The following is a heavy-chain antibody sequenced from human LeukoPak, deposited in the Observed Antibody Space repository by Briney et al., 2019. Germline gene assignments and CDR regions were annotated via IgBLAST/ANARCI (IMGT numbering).Heavy chain of an antibody. D-gene: IGHD6-13*01. Sequence: SGPTLVKPTQTLTLTCTLSGFSLSPSGVGVGWIRQPPGKALEWLALIYCDDDKRYSPSLNSRLTITKDTSKNQVVLTMANMDPVDTATYYCAHRRRIAAACTTPFDYWGQGTLVTVSS. CDR2: IYCDDDK. CDR1: GFSLSPSGVG. CDR3: AHRRRIAAACTTPFDY. J-gene: IGHJ4*02. V-gene: IGHV2-5*02.